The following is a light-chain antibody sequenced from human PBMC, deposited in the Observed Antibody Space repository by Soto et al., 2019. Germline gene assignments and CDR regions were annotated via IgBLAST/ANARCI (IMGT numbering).Light chain of an antibody. J-gene: IGLJ1*01. Sequence: QTVVTQPPSVSGAPGQRVTLSCTGSTSNFGAGHDVHWYQHLPGAVPKLLIYATDNRPSGVPDRFSGSKSGTSASLAITGLQAEDEADYYCQSFDSSLNSYVFGTGTKLTVL. CDR2: ATD. V-gene: IGLV1-40*02. CDR1: TSNFGAGHD. CDR3: QSFDSSLNSYV.